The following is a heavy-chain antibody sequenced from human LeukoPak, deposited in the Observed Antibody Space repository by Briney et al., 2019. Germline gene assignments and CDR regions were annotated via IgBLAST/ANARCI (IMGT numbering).Heavy chain of an antibody. CDR3: ARSDPVNAFDI. Sequence: GGSLRLSCAASGFTVSSNYMSWVRQAPGKGLEWVSVIYSGGSTYYADSVKGRFTISRDNSKNTLYLHMNSLRAEDTAVYYCARSDPVNAFDIWGQGTMVTVSS. CDR2: IYSGGST. V-gene: IGHV3-53*01. CDR1: GFTVSSNY. J-gene: IGHJ3*02.